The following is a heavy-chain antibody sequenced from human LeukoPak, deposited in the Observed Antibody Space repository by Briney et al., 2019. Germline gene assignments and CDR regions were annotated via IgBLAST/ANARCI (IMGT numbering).Heavy chain of an antibody. D-gene: IGHD5-12*01. V-gene: IGHV1-69*04. CDR1: GGTFSSYA. J-gene: IGHJ5*02. CDR3: ARGDYALVATIRYNWFDP. CDR2: IIPILGIA. Sequence: GASVKVSCKASGGTFSSYAISWVRQAPGQGLEWMGRIIPILGIANYAQKFQGRVTITADKSTSTAYMELSSLRSEDTAVYYCARGDYALVATIRYNWFDPWGQGTLVTVSS.